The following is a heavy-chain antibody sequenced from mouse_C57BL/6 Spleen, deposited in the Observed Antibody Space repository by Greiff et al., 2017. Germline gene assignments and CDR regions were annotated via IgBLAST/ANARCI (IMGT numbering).Heavy chain of an antibody. V-gene: IGHV14-1*01. CDR1: GFNIKDYY. CDR2: IDPEDGDT. CDR3: TWGTSWSPDY. Sequence: VQLQQSGAELVRPGASVKLSCTASGFNIKDYYMHWVKQRPEQGLEWIGRIDPEDGDTEYAPKFQGKATMTADTSSNTAYLQLSSLTSEETAVYYCTWGTSWSPDYWGQGTTLTVSS. J-gene: IGHJ2*01. D-gene: IGHD3-3*01.